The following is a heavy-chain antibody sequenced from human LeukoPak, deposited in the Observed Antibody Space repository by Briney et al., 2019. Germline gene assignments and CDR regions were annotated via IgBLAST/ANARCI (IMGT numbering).Heavy chain of an antibody. CDR3: ARIGHRTEFDY. V-gene: IGHV4-59*01. D-gene: IGHD1-1*01. CDR2: IYYSGST. J-gene: IGHJ4*02. Sequence: SETLSLTCTVSGGSISSYYWSWIRQPPGKGLEWIGYIYYSGSTNYNPSLKSRVTISVDTSKNQFSLKLSSVTAADTAVYYCARIGHRTEFDYWGQGTLVTVSS. CDR1: GGSISSYY.